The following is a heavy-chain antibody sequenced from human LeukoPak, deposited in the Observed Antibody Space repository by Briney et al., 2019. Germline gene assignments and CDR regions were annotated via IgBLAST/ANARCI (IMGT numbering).Heavy chain of an antibody. Sequence: GGSLRLSCAASGFTFSNYAMNWVRQAPGKGLEWVSSITSSSSYIYYADSVKGRFTISRDNAKNLLFLQMNSLRAEDTAVYYCARDYAEYGYADDAFDIWGQGTMVTVSS. CDR1: GFTFSNYA. V-gene: IGHV3-21*01. J-gene: IGHJ3*02. CDR3: ARDYAEYGYADDAFDI. D-gene: IGHD5-18*01. CDR2: ITSSSSYI.